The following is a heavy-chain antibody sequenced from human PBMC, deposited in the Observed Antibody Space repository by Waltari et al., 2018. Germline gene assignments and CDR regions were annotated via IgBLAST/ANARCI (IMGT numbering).Heavy chain of an antibody. CDR1: GGSISSSSYY. CDR2: IYYSGST. Sequence: QLQLQESGPGLVKPSETLSLTCTVSGGSISSSSYYWGWIRQPPGKGLELIGSIYYSGSTYYNPSLKSRVTISVDTSKNQFSLKLSSVTAADTAVYYCARHLNYYGSGSYYDYWGQGTLVTVSS. CDR3: ARHLNYYGSGSYYDY. D-gene: IGHD3-10*01. V-gene: IGHV4-39*01. J-gene: IGHJ4*02.